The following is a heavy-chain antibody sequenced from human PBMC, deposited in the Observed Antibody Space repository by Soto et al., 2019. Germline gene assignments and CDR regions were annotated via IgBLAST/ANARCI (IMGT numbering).Heavy chain of an antibody. CDR1: GGSISSYY. V-gene: IGHV4-59*08. J-gene: IGHJ3*02. CDR3: ARITTIDRQHDAFDI. CDR2: IYYSGST. Sequence: PSETLSLTCTVSGGSISSYYWSWIRQPPGKGLEWIGYIYYSGSTNYNPSLKSRVTISVDTSKNQFSLKLSSVTAADTAVYYCARITTIDRQHDAFDIWGQGTMVTVSS. D-gene: IGHD3-22*01.